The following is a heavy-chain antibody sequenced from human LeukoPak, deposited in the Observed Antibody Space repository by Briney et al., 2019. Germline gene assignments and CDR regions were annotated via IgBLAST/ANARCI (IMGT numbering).Heavy chain of an antibody. V-gene: IGHV3-11*03. CDR3: ASVSSGYYFDY. CDR2: ISSSSSYT. Sequence: PGGSLRLSCAASGFTFSDYYMSWTRQAPGKGLEWISYISSSSSYTNYADSVKGRFTVSRDNAKNSLYLQMNSVRAEDTAVYYCASVSSGYYFDYWGQGTLVTVSS. CDR1: GFTFSDYY. D-gene: IGHD3-22*01. J-gene: IGHJ4*02.